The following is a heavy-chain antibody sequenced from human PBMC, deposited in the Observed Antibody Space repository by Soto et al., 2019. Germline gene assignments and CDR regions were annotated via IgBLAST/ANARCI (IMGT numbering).Heavy chain of an antibody. CDR2: ISGSGGST. CDR3: ATGGRTVRLTEYRYMDV. Sequence: GGSLRLSCAASGFTFSSYAISWVRQAPGKGLEWVSAISGSGGSTYYADSVKGRFTISRDNSKNTLYLQMNSLRAEDTAVYYCATGGRTVRLTEYRYMDVWGKGTTVTVSS. J-gene: IGHJ6*03. V-gene: IGHV3-23*01. D-gene: IGHD4-17*01. CDR1: GFTFSSYA.